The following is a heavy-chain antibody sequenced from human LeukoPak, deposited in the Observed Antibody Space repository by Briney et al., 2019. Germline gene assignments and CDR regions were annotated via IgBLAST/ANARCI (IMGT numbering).Heavy chain of an antibody. D-gene: IGHD6-19*01. CDR3: ARDAMSSRLEGTV. CDR2: ISSGGGTI. Sequence: GGSLRLSCAASGFTFSDYYMSWIRQAPGKGLECVSYISSGGGTIYYADSVKGRFTISRDNAKNSLYLQMNSLRAEDTAVYYCARDAMSSRLEGTVWRKGTTVTVRS. V-gene: IGHV3-11*01. CDR1: GFTFSDYY. J-gene: IGHJ6*04.